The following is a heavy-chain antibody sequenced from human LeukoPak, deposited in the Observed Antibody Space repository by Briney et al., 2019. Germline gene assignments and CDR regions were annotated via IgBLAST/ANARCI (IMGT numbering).Heavy chain of an antibody. CDR2: IIPIFGTA. V-gene: IGHV1-69*01. Sequence: SVKVSCKASGGTFSSYAISWVRQAPGQGLEWMGGIIPIFGTANYAQKFQGRVTITADESTSTAYMELSSLRSEDTAVYYCARGYCSGGSCYSFYYWGQGTLVTVSS. D-gene: IGHD2-15*01. J-gene: IGHJ4*02. CDR1: GGTFSSYA. CDR3: ARGYCSGGSCYSFYY.